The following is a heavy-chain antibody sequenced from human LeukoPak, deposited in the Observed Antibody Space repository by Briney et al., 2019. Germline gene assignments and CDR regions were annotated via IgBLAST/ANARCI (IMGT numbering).Heavy chain of an antibody. CDR3: ERDIWPWHSDL. V-gene: IGHV3-30*02. J-gene: IGHJ2*01. CDR1: GFTFSTYG. CDR2: IQSDGSKT. Sequence: GGSLRLSCAASGFTFSTYGMHWVRQAPGKGLEWVAFIQSDGSKTYYPASLTGRFTISRDNAKNTVYLQMNSVRVEDTSVYYCERDIWPWHSDLWGRGTLVSVTS. D-gene: IGHD3-10*01.